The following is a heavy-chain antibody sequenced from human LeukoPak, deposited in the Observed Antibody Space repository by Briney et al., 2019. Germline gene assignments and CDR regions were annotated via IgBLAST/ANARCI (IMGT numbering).Heavy chain of an antibody. CDR2: INASGGST. Sequence: ASVKVSCKASGYTFTSYYMHWVRQAPGQGLEWMGIINASGGSTSYAQKFQGRVTMTRDTSTSTVYMELSSLRSEDTAVYYCARARSGYCSSTSCYRNWFDPWGQGTLVTVSS. CDR1: GYTFTSYY. D-gene: IGHD2-2*01. J-gene: IGHJ5*02. CDR3: ARARSGYCSSTSCYRNWFDP. V-gene: IGHV1-46*01.